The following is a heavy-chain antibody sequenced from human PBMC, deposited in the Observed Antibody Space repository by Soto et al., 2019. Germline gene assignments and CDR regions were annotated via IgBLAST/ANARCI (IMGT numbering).Heavy chain of an antibody. J-gene: IGHJ6*02. CDR1: GYTFTTYV. CDR2: INAGNDNT. V-gene: IGHV1-3*01. D-gene: IGHD3-10*01. CDR3: ERVGHYYDGMDV. Sequence: ASVKVSCKASGYTFTTYVMHWVRQAPGQRLEWMGWINAGNDNTKYSEKFQGRVTITRDTSASTVYMELSSLSSEDTAVYYCERVGHYYDGMDVWGQGTTVTVSS.